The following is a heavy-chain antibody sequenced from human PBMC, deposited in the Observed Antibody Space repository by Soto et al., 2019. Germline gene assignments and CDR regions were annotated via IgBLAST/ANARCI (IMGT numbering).Heavy chain of an antibody. Sequence: PGESLKISCAASGFTFSSYWMSWVRQAPGKGLEWVANIKQDGSEKYYVDSVKGRFTISRDNAKNSLYLQMNSLRAEDTAVYYCARDLVAWFGESLFRAFDIWGQGTMVTVSS. V-gene: IGHV3-7*01. CDR3: ARDLVAWFGESLFRAFDI. D-gene: IGHD3-10*01. J-gene: IGHJ3*02. CDR2: IKQDGSEK. CDR1: GFTFSSYW.